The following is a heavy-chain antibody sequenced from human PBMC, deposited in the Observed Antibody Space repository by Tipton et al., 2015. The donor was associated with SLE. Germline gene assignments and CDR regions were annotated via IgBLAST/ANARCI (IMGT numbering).Heavy chain of an antibody. CDR2: IYYSGST. D-gene: IGHD6-19*01. CDR1: GASITSHY. V-gene: IGHV4-59*11. Sequence: TLSLTCTVSGASITSHYWSWIRQPPGKGLEWIGYIYYSGSTNYNPSLRSRVTISVDTSKNHFSLRLSSVTAADTAVYYCARGTGWESAFDFWGQGTLVTVSS. J-gene: IGHJ4*02. CDR3: ARGTGWESAFDF.